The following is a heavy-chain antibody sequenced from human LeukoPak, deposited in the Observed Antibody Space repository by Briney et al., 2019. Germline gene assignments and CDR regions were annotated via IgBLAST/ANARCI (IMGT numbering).Heavy chain of an antibody. CDR3: ARVLKKLVVVVVAARISFGWFDP. J-gene: IGHJ5*02. D-gene: IGHD2-15*01. V-gene: IGHV4-34*01. CDR1: GGSFSGYY. CDR2: INHSGST. Sequence: SETLSLTCAVYGGSFSGYYWSWIRQPPGKGLEWIGEINHSGSTNYNPSLKSRVTISVDTPKNRFSLKLRSVTAADTAVYYCARVLKKLVVVVVAARISFGWFDPWGQGTLVTVSS.